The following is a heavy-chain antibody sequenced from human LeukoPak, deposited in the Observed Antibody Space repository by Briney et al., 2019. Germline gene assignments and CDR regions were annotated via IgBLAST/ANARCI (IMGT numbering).Heavy chain of an antibody. CDR3: ARYLDYGGNSRVFQH. CDR2: IYHSGST. D-gene: IGHD4-23*01. J-gene: IGHJ1*01. CDR1: GGSFSGYY. V-gene: IGHV4-34*01. Sequence: SETLSLTCAVYGGSFSGYYWSCIRPPPEEGLEWIGEIYHSGSTNYNPSLKSRVTISIDTSKNQFSLKLSSVTAADTAVYYCARYLDYGGNSRVFQHWGQGTLVTAS.